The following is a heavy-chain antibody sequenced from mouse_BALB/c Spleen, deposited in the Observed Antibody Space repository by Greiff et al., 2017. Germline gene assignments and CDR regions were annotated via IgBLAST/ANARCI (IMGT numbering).Heavy chain of an antibody. CDR2: INPSSGYT. J-gene: IGHJ4*01. CDR3: ARTGGGDAMDY. V-gene: IGHV1-4*02. Sequence: VQLQQSAAELARPGASVNMSCKASGYTFTSYTMHWVKQRPGQGLEWIGYINPSSGYTEYNQKFKDKTTLTADKSSSTAYMQLSSLTSEDSAVYYCARTGGGDAMDYWGQGTSVTVSS. CDR1: GYTFTSYT. D-gene: IGHD1-1*02.